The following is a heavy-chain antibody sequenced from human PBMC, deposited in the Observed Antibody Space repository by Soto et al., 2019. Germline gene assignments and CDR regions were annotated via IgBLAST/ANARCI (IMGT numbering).Heavy chain of an antibody. V-gene: IGHV3-33*01. J-gene: IGHJ6*02. Sequence: QVQLVESGGGVVQPGRSLRLSCAASGFTFSSYGMQWVRQAPGKGLEWVAVIWYDGSNKYYADSVKGRFTISRDNSKNTLYLQMNSLRAEDTAVYYCARAGRYYYYYGMVVWGQGTTVTVSS. CDR2: IWYDGSNK. CDR1: GFTFSSYG. CDR3: ARAGRYYYYYGMVV.